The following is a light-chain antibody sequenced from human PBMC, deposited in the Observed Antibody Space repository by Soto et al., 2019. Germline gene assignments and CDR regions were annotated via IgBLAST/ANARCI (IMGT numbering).Light chain of an antibody. J-gene: IGKJ1*01. CDR3: QQYNDWPPA. CDR2: GAS. CDR1: QRVNTN. Sequence: TVMTQSPATLSVSPGERVTLSCRASQRVNTNLAWYQQKPGQGPRLLVYGASTRATGVPIRFSGSGSGTEFALTISSLQSEDLAVYHCQQYNDWPPAFGQGTKVEIK. V-gene: IGKV3-15*01.